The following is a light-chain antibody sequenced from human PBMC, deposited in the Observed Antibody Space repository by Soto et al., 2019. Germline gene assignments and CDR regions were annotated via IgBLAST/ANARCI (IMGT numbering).Light chain of an antibody. CDR1: RSVSSSS. CDR3: QHYSGSLTWT. J-gene: IGKJ1*01. CDR2: GAS. Sequence: EIVLTQSPGTLSLSPGESAPLPCRASRSVSSSSLAWNQRNPGQAPRALIYGASSRATGIPDRFSGSGSGTDFTLTISRLEPEDFAVYYCQHYSGSLTWTFGRGTKVEIK. V-gene: IGKV3-20*01.